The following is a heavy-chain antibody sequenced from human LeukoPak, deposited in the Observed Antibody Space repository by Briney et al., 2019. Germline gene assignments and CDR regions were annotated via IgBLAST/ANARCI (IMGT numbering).Heavy chain of an antibody. Sequence: PGGSLRLSCAASGFTFSSYSMNWVRQAPGKGLEWASSISSSSSYIYYADSVKGRFTISRDNAKNSLYLQMNSLRAEDTALYYCARSDYYGAPVPDYWGQGTLVTVSS. V-gene: IGHV3-21*04. CDR2: ISSSSSYI. CDR1: GFTFSSYS. J-gene: IGHJ4*02. CDR3: ARSDYYGAPVPDY. D-gene: IGHD3-10*01.